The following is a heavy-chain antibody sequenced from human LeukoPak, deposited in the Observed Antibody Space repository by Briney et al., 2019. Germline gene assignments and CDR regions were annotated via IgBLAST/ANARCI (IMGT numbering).Heavy chain of an antibody. CDR1: GGSISSGGYY. V-gene: IGHV4-31*03. CDR2: IYYSGST. J-gene: IGHJ4*02. Sequence: PSETLSLTCTVSGGSISSGGYYWSWIRQHPGKGLEWIGYIYYSGSTYYNPSLKSRVTISVDTSKNQFSLKLSSVTAADTAVYYCARGPLRGYSGYANWGQGTLVTVSS. D-gene: IGHD5-12*01. CDR3: ARGPLRGYSGYAN.